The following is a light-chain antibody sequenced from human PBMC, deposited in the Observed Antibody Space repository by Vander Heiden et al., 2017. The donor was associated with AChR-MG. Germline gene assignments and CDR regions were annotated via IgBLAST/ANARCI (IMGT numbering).Light chain of an antibody. CDR1: SPNLANND. CDR2: DNN. J-gene: IGLJ2*01. CDR3: VTWDSSLSAL. V-gene: IGLV1-51*01. Sequence: SVLTQPPSVSAAPRQKVTSSCAGSSPNLANNDVSWYQQLPGTAPKLLIYDNNKRPAGIPDRFSGSKSGTSATPGITGLQSGDEADYYCVTWDSSLSALFGGGTKVTVL.